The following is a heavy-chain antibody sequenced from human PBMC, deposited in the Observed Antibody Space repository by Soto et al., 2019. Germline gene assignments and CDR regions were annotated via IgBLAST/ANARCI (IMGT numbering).Heavy chain of an antibody. D-gene: IGHD6-19*01. CDR1: GLTISSYA. CDR2: ISGDGGNK. J-gene: IGHJ4*02. V-gene: IGHV3-30-3*01. CDR3: ARRLTSTVSALGY. Sequence: QVHLVESGGGVVQPGKSLRLSCTASGLTISSYAVHWVRQAPGKGLEWVSVISGDGGNKYFAESVRGRFLISRDNSKNTVYLQMNSLRHEDTAVYFCARRLTSTVSALGYWGQGTLVTVSS.